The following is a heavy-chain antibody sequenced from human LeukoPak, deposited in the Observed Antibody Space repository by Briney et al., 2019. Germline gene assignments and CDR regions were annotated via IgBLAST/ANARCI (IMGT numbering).Heavy chain of an antibody. Sequence: GASVKASCKASGYTFTSYGISWVRQAPGQGLEWMGWIIAYNGNTNYAQKLQGRVTMTTDTSTSTDYMELRSLRSDDTAVYYCARDRGYYYDSSGYYRTEGYFDYWGQGTLVTVSS. CDR1: GYTFTSYG. D-gene: IGHD3-22*01. V-gene: IGHV1-18*01. CDR2: IIAYNGNT. J-gene: IGHJ4*02. CDR3: ARDRGYYYDSSGYYRTEGYFDY.